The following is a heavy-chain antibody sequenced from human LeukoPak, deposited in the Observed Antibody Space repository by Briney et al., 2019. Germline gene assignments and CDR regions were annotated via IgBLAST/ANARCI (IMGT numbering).Heavy chain of an antibody. V-gene: IGHV3-23*01. D-gene: IGHD3-22*01. J-gene: IGHJ4*02. CDR3: AKSSYYDSSGYYREYYFDY. Sequence: GGSLRLSCVASGFTFSSYAMTWVRQAPGKGLEWVSVIGRNGGDIQYADSVKGRFTISRDNSKNTLYLQMNSLRAEDTAVYYCAKSSYYDSSGYYREYYFDYWGPGTLVTVSS. CDR1: GFTFSSYA. CDR2: IGRNGGDI.